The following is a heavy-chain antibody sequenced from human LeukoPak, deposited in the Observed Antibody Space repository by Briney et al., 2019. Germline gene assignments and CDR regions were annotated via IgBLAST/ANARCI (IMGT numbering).Heavy chain of an antibody. J-gene: IGHJ4*02. Sequence: GASVKVSCKASGYTFTGYYMHWVRQAPGQGLEWMGWINPNSGGTNYAQKFQGRVTMTRDTTISTAYMELSRLRSDDTAVYYCASPLMVRGVLEQGSSYGYWGQGTLVTVSS. CDR3: ASPLMVRGVLEQGSSYGY. CDR1: GYTFTGYY. CDR2: INPNSGGT. D-gene: IGHD3-10*01. V-gene: IGHV1-2*02.